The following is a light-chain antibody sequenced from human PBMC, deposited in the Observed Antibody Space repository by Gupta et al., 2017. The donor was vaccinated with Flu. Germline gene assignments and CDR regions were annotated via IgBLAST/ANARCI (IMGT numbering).Light chain of an antibody. V-gene: IGKV3-11*01. CDR2: DVS. CDR3: QQRSNWPRVT. J-gene: IGKJ3*01. Sequence: VXTXSPAXLXXSPGERATLSCRASQSVSSYLAWYQQKPGQAPRLLIYDVSNRATGIPARFSGSGSGTDFTLTISSLEPEDFAVYYCQQRSNWPRVTFGPGTKVDIK. CDR1: QSVSSY.